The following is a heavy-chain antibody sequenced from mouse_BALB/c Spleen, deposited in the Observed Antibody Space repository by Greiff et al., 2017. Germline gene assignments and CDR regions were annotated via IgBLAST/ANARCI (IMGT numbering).Heavy chain of an antibody. Sequence: EVKLQESGAELVKPGASVKLSCTASGFNIKDTYMHWVKQRPEQGLEWIGRIDPANGNTKYDPKFQGKATITADTSSNTAYLQLSSLTSEDTAVYYCARSRYYYGSSYDAMDYWGQGTSVTVSS. CDR1: GFNIKDTY. J-gene: IGHJ4*01. CDR2: IDPANGNT. CDR3: ARSRYYYGSSYDAMDY. D-gene: IGHD1-1*01. V-gene: IGHV14-3*02.